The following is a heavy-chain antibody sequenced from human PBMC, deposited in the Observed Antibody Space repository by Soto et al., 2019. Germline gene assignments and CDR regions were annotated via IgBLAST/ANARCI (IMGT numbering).Heavy chain of an antibody. D-gene: IGHD3-10*01. V-gene: IGHV3-30*14. CDR3: ARGRRESYAMGV. CDR2: ISYDGSKK. J-gene: IGHJ6*02. CDR1: GFTFSSYV. Sequence: QVQLVESGGGVLQPGRSLSLSCAASGFTFSSYVMQWVRQAPGKGLEWVAVISYDGSKKYYADSVKGRFTISSDNSKHTLYLQMNSLRAEDTAVSYCARGRRESYAMGVWGQGTTVTVSS.